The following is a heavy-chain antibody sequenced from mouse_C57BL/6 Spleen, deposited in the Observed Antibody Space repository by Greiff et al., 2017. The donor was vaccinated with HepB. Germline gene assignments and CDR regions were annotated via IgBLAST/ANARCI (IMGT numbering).Heavy chain of an antibody. Sequence: QVQLQQSGPELVKPGASVKISCKASGYAFSSSWMNWVKQRPGKGLEWIGRIYPGDGDTIYNGKFKGKATLTADKSSSTAYMQLSSLTSEDSAVYFCASSVGNYYGSGYAMDYWGQGTSVTVSS. CDR2: IYPGDGDT. J-gene: IGHJ4*01. CDR1: GYAFSSSW. V-gene: IGHV1-82*01. D-gene: IGHD1-1*01. CDR3: ASSVGNYYGSGYAMDY.